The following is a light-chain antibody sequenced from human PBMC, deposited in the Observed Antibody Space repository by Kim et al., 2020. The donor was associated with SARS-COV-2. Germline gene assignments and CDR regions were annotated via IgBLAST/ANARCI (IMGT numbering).Light chain of an antibody. J-gene: IGKJ1*01. V-gene: IGKV3-15*01. Sequence: DIVMTQSPATLSVSPGERATLSCRASQSISNNLAWYQQKPGQAPRLLIYGASTRATGIPTRFSGSGSGTEFTLTISSLQSEDFAVYYCQQYSYWPPWTFGQGTKLEIK. CDR1: QSISNN. CDR3: QQYSYWPPWT. CDR2: GAS.